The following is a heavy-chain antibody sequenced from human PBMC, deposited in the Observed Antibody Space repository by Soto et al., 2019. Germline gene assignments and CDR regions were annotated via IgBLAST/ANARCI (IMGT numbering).Heavy chain of an antibody. CDR1: GFSVSGWY. J-gene: IGHJ5*01. D-gene: IGHD1-26*01. Sequence: EVQLVESGGGLVQPGGSARLSCAASGFSVSGWYMDWVRQAPGKGLEWVARLKDSSQNYATEYAASVRGRFTVSRHASQNLIYPQMNSLKMEDTAVYYCAREGDARWLDSWGQGTLVTVS. V-gene: IGHV3-72*01. CDR3: AREGDARWLDS. CDR2: LKDSSQNYAT.